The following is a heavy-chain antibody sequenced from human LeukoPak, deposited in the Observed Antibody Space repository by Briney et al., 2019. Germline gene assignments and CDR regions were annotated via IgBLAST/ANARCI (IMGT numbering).Heavy chain of an antibody. Sequence: GGPLRLSCAASGFTFSSYGMSWVRQAPGKGLEWVSDISGSGDRTDYADSVKGRLTISRDNSKDTVYLEMNSVRAEDTAIYYCAKRGYCSGITCYLNYFDPWGQGTLVTVSS. V-gene: IGHV3-23*01. D-gene: IGHD2-2*03. CDR3: AKRGYCSGITCYLNYFDP. CDR2: ISGSGDRT. CDR1: GFTFSSYG. J-gene: IGHJ5*02.